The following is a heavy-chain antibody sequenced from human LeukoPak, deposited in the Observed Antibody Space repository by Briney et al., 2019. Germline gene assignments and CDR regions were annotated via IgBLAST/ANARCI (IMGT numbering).Heavy chain of an antibody. CDR2: INPNSGGT. CDR3: ARDYYDSSGYSRFDP. Sequence: ASVKVSCKASGYTFTGYYMHWVRQAPGQGLEWMGWINPNSGGTDYAQKFQGRVTMTRDTSISTAYMEVRRLRSDDTAVYYCARDYYDSSGYSRFDPWGQGTLVTVSS. J-gene: IGHJ5*02. V-gene: IGHV1-2*02. D-gene: IGHD3-22*01. CDR1: GYTFTGYY.